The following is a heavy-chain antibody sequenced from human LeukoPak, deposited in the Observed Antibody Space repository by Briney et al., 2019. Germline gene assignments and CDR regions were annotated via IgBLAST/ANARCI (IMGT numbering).Heavy chain of an antibody. V-gene: IGHV1-18*01. D-gene: IGHD3-10*01. J-gene: IGHJ5*02. CDR3: ARVKVVRGVISINWFDP. Sequence: GASVKVSCKASGYTFTSYGISWVRQAPGQGLEWMGWISAYNGNTNYAQKLQGRVTMTTDTSTSTAYMELRSLRSDDTAVYYCARVKVVRGVISINWFDPWGQGTLVTVSS. CDR2: ISAYNGNT. CDR1: GYTFTSYG.